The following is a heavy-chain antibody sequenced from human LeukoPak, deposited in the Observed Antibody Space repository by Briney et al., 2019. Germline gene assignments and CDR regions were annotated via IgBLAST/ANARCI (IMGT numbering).Heavy chain of an antibody. CDR2: ISYDGSNK. CDR3: AKGFGESDFDY. J-gene: IGHJ4*02. V-gene: IGHV3-30*04. CDR1: GFTFSSYA. D-gene: IGHD3-10*01. Sequence: GRSLRLSCAASGFTFSSYAMHWVRQAPGKGLEWVAVISYDGSNKYYADSVKGRFTISRDNSKNTLYLQMNSLRAEDTAVYYCAKGFGESDFDYWGQGTLVTVSS.